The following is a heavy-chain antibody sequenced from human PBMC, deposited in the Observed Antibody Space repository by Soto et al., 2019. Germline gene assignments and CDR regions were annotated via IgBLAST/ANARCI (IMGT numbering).Heavy chain of an antibody. CDR1: GFTFTRYS. CDR3: ARESEDLTSNFDY. V-gene: IGHV3-21*01. Sequence: GGSLRLSCAASGFTFTRYSMNWVRQAPGKGLEWASSISSTTNYIYYADSMKGRFTVSRDNAKNSVYLEMNSLSAEDTAVYYCARESEDLTSNFDYWGQGTLVTVSS. CDR2: ISSTTNYI. J-gene: IGHJ4*02.